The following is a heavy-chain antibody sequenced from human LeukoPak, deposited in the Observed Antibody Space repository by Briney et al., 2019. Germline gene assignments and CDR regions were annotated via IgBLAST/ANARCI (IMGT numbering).Heavy chain of an antibody. J-gene: IGHJ4*02. D-gene: IGHD6-13*01. V-gene: IGHV3-23*01. CDR2: ITAIDGRT. CDR3: TKDRRGPAAGTWYFDS. Sequence: GGSLRLPCVASGFTVSSTTMGWVRQAPGRGLGWVSSITAIDGRTYYADSVRGRFTLSRDNSKNTVYLQLNSLRAGDTAIYYCTKDRRGPAAGTWYFDSWGQGTLVTVSS. CDR1: GFTVSSTT.